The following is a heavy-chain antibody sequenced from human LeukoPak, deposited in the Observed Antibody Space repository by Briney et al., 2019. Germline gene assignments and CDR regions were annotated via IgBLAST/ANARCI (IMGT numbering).Heavy chain of an antibody. CDR2: IWSDGSNS. V-gene: IGHV3-33*01. CDR3: TRDGQLLYYYYYYGMDV. J-gene: IGHJ6*02. Sequence: GGSLRLSCAASGFTFTSFAMHWVRQAPGKGLEWVALIWSDGSNSGYADSVKGRFTISRDNSKNTVSLQMNRLTAEDTAVYYCTRDGQLLYYYYYYGMDVWGQGTTVTVSS. CDR1: GFTFTSFA. D-gene: IGHD2-2*02.